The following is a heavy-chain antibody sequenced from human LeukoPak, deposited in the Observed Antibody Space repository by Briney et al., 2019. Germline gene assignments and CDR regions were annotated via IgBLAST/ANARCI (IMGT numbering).Heavy chain of an antibody. J-gene: IGHJ4*02. Sequence: PGGSLRPSCAASGFTFDDYAMHWVRQAPGKGLEWVSGISWNSGSIGYADSVKGRFTISRDNAKNSLYLQMNSLRAEDTALYYCAKGGYYYGSGSYPDYWGQGTLVTVSS. CDR3: AKGGYYYGSGSYPDY. CDR2: ISWNSGSI. CDR1: GFTFDDYA. D-gene: IGHD3-10*01. V-gene: IGHV3-9*01.